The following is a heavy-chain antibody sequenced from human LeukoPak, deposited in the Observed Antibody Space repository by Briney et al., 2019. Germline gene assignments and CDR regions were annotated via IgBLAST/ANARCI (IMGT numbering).Heavy chain of an antibody. CDR2: ISGSGGST. D-gene: IGHD3-22*01. CDR1: GFTFSSYA. Sequence: GGSLRLSCAASGFTFSSYAMSWVRQAPGKGLEWVSAISGSGGSTYYADSMKGRFTISRDNSKNTLYLQMNSLRAEDTAVYYCAKDPGYYYDSSGYFDYWGQGTLVTVSS. CDR3: AKDPGYYYDSSGYFDY. V-gene: IGHV3-23*01. J-gene: IGHJ4*02.